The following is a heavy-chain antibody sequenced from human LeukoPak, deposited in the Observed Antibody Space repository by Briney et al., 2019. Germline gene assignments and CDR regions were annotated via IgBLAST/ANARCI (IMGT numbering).Heavy chain of an antibody. V-gene: IGHV1-46*01. D-gene: IGHD3-22*01. J-gene: IGHJ6*02. CDR1: GYTFTSYY. Sequence: ASVKVSCKASGYTFTSYYMHWVRQAPGQGLEWMGIINPSGGSTSYAQKLQGRVTMTTDTSTSTAYMELRSLRSDDTAVYYCARDTYYYDSSGQYGMDVWGQGTTVTVSS. CDR3: ARDTYYYDSSGQYGMDV. CDR2: INPSGGST.